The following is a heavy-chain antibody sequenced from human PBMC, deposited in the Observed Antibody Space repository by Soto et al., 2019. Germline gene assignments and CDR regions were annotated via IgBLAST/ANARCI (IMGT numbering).Heavy chain of an antibody. CDR1: GGSFSGYY. CDR2: INHSGST. V-gene: IGHV4-34*01. J-gene: IGHJ6*02. D-gene: IGHD6-19*01. CDR3: ARIKQWRALGGMDV. Sequence: QVQLQQWGAGLLKPSETLSLTCAVYGGSFSGYYWSWIRQPPGKGLEWIGEINHSGSTNYNPSLKSRVTISVDTSKNQFSLKLSSVTAADTAVYYCARIKQWRALGGMDVWGQGTTVTVSS.